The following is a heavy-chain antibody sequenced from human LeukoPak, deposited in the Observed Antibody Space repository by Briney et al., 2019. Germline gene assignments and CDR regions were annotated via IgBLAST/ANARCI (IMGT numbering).Heavy chain of an antibody. J-gene: IGHJ4*02. CDR3: ARASGQQLVFDY. V-gene: IGHV1-8*01. Sequence: GASVKVSCKASGYTFTSYDINWVRQATGQGLEWMGWMNPNSGNTGYAQKFQGRVTITADESTSTAYMELSSLRSEDTAVYYCARASGQQLVFDYWGQGTLVTVSS. D-gene: IGHD6-13*01. CDR2: MNPNSGNT. CDR1: GYTFTSYD.